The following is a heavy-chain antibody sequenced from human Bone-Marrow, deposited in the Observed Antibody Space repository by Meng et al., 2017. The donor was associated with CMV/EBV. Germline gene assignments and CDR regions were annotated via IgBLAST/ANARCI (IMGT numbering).Heavy chain of an antibody. D-gene: IGHD3-22*01. CDR1: GGSISNYY. V-gene: IGHV4-59*01. CDR3: ARVDTSGYYYPIDY. Sequence: GSLRLSCTVSGGSISNYYWTWIRQPPRKGLEWIGHIDYTGSTNYNPSLKRRVTISVDTSKNQFSLKLRFATAADTAVYYCARVDTSGYYYPIDYWGQGTLVTFSS. CDR2: IDYTGST. J-gene: IGHJ4*02.